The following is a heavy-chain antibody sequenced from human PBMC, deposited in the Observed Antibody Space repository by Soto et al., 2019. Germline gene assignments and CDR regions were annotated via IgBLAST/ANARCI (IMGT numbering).Heavy chain of an antibody. CDR3: ARHQSPYAYYYYGMDV. Sequence: ASVKVSCKASGYTFTSYGISWVRQAPGQGLEWMGWINADNGNTKYSQKLQGRVTMTRDTSTSTAYMELSSLRSEDTAMYYCARHQSPYAYYYYGMDVWGQGTTVTVS. V-gene: IGHV1-18*01. CDR2: INADNGNT. J-gene: IGHJ6*02. CDR1: GYTFTSYG. D-gene: IGHD2-2*01.